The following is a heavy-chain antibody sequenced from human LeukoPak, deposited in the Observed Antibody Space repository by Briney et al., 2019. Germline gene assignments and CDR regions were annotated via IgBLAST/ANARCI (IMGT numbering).Heavy chain of an antibody. CDR1: GFTFSSYA. J-gene: IGHJ4*02. D-gene: IGHD2/OR15-2a*01. CDR2: ISGSGGST. V-gene: IGHV3-23*01. Sequence: GGSLRLSCAASGFTFSSYAMSWVRQAPGKGLDWVSGISGSGGSTYYADSVKGRFTISRDNSKNTLYLQMNSLRTDDTAVYYCAKDRFSNSCFFFDYWGQGTLVTASS. CDR3: AKDRFSNSCFFFDY.